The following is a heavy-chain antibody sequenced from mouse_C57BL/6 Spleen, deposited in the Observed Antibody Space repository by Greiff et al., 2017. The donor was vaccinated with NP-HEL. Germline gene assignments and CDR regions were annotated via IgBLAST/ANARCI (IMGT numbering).Heavy chain of an antibody. CDR2: IFPGAGDT. Sequence: VQLQQSGAELVKPGASVKISCKASGYAFSSYWMNWVRQRPGKGLEWIGQIFPGAGDTNYNGKFKGKATLTADKSSSTAYMQPSSLTSEDSAVYFCASDYYGSSYDDYYAMDYWGQGTSVTVSS. CDR3: ASDYYGSSYDDYYAMDY. D-gene: IGHD1-1*01. J-gene: IGHJ4*01. V-gene: IGHV1-80*01. CDR1: GYAFSSYW.